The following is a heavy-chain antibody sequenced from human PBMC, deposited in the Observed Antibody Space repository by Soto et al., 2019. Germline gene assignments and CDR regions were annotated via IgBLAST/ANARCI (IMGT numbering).Heavy chain of an antibody. V-gene: IGHV4-61*01. J-gene: IGHJ5*02. CDR2: IYYSGST. D-gene: IGHD1-26*01. Sequence: SETLSLTCTVSGGSVSSGSYYWSWIRQPPGKGLEWIGYIYYSGSTNYNPSLKSRVTISVDTSKNQFSLKLSSVTAADTAVYYCAREGGSSNWFDPWGQGTLVTVPS. CDR1: GGSVSSGSYY. CDR3: AREGGSSNWFDP.